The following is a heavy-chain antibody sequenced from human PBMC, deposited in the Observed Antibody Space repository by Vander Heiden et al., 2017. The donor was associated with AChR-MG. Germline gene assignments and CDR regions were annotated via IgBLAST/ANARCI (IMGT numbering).Heavy chain of an antibody. D-gene: IGHD4-17*01. CDR1: GFTFSSYG. Sequence: QVQLVESGGGVVQPGRSLRLSCAASGFTFSSYGMHWVRQAPGKGLEWVAVISNEGSYKYYADSVKGRFTISRDNSKNTLFLQMISLRAEDTAVYYCAKDRHDYGDYFDYWGQGTLVTVSS. CDR3: AKDRHDYGDYFDY. CDR2: ISNEGSYK. J-gene: IGHJ4*02. V-gene: IGHV3-30*18.